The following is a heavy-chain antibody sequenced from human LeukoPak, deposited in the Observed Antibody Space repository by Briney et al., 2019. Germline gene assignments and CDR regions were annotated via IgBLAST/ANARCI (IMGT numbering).Heavy chain of an antibody. CDR3: ARDEVVVVPAAMGVYYYYYMDV. V-gene: IGHV3-7*01. CDR2: IKQDGSEK. Sequence: GGSLRLSCAASGFTFSSYWMSWVRQAPGKGLEGVANIKQDGSEKYYVDSVKGRFTISRDNAKNSLYLQMNSLRAEDTAVYYCARDEVVVVPAAMGVYYYYYMDVWGKGTTVTVSS. J-gene: IGHJ6*03. CDR1: GFTFSSYW. D-gene: IGHD2-2*01.